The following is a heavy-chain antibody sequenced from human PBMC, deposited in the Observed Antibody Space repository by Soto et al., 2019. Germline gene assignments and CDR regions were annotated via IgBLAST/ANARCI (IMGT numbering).Heavy chain of an antibody. CDR3: ASSHYYDSSGYYYY. J-gene: IGHJ4*02. CDR2: IYYSGST. CDR1: GGSIISSSYY. D-gene: IGHD3-22*01. Sequence: SETLSLTCTVSGGSIISSSYYWVWIRQPPGKGLEWIGSIYYSGSTYYNPSLKSRVTISVDTSKNQFSLKLSSVTAADTAVYYCASSHYYDSSGYYYYWGQGTLVTVSS. V-gene: IGHV4-39*01.